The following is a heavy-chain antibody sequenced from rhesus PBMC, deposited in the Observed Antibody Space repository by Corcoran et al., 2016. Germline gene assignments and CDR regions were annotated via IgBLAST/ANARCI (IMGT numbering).Heavy chain of an antibody. J-gene: IGHJ4*01. CDR1: GFSLSTSGMV. CDR3: ERVRRRVYEDDYGYYYTKTFDY. CDR2: IYWADDK. V-gene: IGHV2S1*01. Sequence: QVTLKESGPALVKPTQTLTLTCTFSGFSLSTSGMVVGWIRQPPGKALEWLASIYWADDKYNSTDLKSRLTISKDTSKNQVVLTMTNMDPVDTATYYCERVRRRVYEDDYGYYYTKTFDYWGQGGLVTVSS. D-gene: IGHD3-9*01.